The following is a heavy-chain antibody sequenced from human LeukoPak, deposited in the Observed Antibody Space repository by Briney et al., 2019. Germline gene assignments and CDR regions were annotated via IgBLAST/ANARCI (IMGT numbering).Heavy chain of an antibody. J-gene: IGHJ6*03. CDR2: IYSGGDT. V-gene: IGHV3-66*01. CDR3: ASSTVTFYYYYMDV. CDR1: GSTVKSNY. Sequence: GGSLRLSCVVSGSTVKSNYMSWARQAPGKGLEWVSVIYSGGDTYYADSVKGRFTISRDNAKNSLYLQMNSLRAEDTAVYYCASSTVTFYYYYMDVWGKGTTVTVSS. D-gene: IGHD4-17*01.